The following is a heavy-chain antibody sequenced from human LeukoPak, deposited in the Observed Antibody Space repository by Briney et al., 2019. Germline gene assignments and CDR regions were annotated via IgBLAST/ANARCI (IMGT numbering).Heavy chain of an antibody. D-gene: IGHD3-3*02. Sequence: GSLRLSCAASGFTFDDYGMSWVRQAPGKGLEWVSGINWNGGSTGYADSVKGRFTISRDNAKNSLYLQMNSLRAEDTALYYCARTHFRSGYYEGGAFDIWGQGTMVTVSS. CDR1: GFTFDDYG. J-gene: IGHJ3*02. CDR3: ARTHFRSGYYEGGAFDI. CDR2: INWNGGST. V-gene: IGHV3-20*04.